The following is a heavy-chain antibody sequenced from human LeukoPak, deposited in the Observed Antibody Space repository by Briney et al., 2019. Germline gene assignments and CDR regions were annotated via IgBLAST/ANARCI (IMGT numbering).Heavy chain of an antibody. V-gene: IGHV3-33*06. CDR1: GFTFSTYG. J-gene: IGHJ5*02. Sequence: PGGSLRLSCAASGFTFSTYGMQWVRQTPGKGLEWVALISYDESNKNYADSVKGRFTISRDNSKNTLYLQMNSLRAEDTAVYYCAKMLTMIVVVITSSWFDPWGQGTLVTVSS. CDR3: AKMLTMIVVVITSSWFDP. CDR2: ISYDESNK. D-gene: IGHD3-22*01.